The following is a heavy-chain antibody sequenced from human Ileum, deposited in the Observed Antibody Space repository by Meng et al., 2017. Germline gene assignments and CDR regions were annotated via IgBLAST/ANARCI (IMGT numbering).Heavy chain of an antibody. CDR3: AKDRTPDGVWPFDY. J-gene: IGHJ4*02. V-gene: IGHV3-23*01. CDR2: IIGRNP. Sequence: GESLTISCAASGFSFSTYTMSWVRQAPGKGLEWVSGIIGRNPYYAESVKGRFTISRDNSRNTLYLQMNNLRPEDTAVYYCAKDRTPDGVWPFDYWGQGTLVTVSS. D-gene: IGHD4-17*01. CDR1: GFSFSTYT.